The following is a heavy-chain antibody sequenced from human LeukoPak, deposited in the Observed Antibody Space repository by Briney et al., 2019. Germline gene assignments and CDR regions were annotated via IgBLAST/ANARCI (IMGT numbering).Heavy chain of an antibody. V-gene: IGHV1-18*01. CDR3: ARSKVYGGKLRVGWFDP. J-gene: IGHJ5*02. CDR2: ISAYNGNT. Sequence: GASVKVSCKASGYTFTSYGISWVRQAPGQGLEWMGWISAYNGNTNYAQKLQGRVTMTTDTSTSTAYMELRSLRSDGTAVYYCARSKVYGGKLRVGWFDPWGQGTLVTVSS. CDR1: GYTFTSYG. D-gene: IGHD4-23*01.